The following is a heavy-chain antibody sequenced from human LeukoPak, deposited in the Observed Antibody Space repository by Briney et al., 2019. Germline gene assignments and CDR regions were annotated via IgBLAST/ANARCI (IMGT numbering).Heavy chain of an antibody. D-gene: IGHD3-3*01. V-gene: IGHV1-69*05. Sequence: SVKVSCKASGGTFSSYAISWVRQAPGQGLEWMGGIIPFFGTANDAQKFKGRVTITTDESTSTAYMELSSLRSEDTAVYYCASSSGYYDFWSGYYTASGYYYMDVWGKGTTVTVSS. CDR2: IIPFFGTA. J-gene: IGHJ6*03. CDR3: ASSSGYYDFWSGYYTASGYYYMDV. CDR1: GGTFSSYA.